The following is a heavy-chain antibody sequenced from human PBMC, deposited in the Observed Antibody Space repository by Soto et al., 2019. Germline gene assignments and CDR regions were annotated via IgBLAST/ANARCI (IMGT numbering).Heavy chain of an antibody. CDR2: IIPILGIA. J-gene: IGHJ4*02. Sequence: ASVKVSCRTSGYTFIHFGISWVRQAPGQGLEWMGWIIPILGIANYAQKFQGRVTITADTSASTAYMELSSLRSEDTAVYYCARDYDFWSTIHYWGQGTLVTVSS. V-gene: IGHV1-69*10. D-gene: IGHD3-3*01. CDR3: ARDYDFWSTIHY. CDR1: GYTFIHFG.